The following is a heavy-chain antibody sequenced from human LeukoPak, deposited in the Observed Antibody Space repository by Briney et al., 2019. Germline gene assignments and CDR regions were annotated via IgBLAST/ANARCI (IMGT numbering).Heavy chain of an antibody. D-gene: IGHD1-26*01. CDR1: GYTFTSYY. CDR3: ARANSGSSAFDY. CDR2: INPSGGST. J-gene: IGHJ4*02. V-gene: IGHV1-46*01. Sequence: ASVKVSCKASGYTFTSYYMHWVRQAPGQELQWMGIINPSGGSTSFAQKFQGRVTMTRDTSTSTVYMELSSLRSEDTAVYYCARANSGSSAFDYWGQGTLVTVSS.